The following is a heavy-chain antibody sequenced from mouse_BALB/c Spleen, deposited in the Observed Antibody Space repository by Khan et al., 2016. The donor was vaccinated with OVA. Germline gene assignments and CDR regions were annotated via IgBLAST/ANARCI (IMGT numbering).Heavy chain of an antibody. J-gene: IGHJ1*01. CDR3: AKPPITTVVATCYWVFDV. V-gene: IGHV5-9-3*01. CDR1: GFTFSSYA. D-gene: IGHD1-1*01. CDR2: ISSSGNYT. Sequence: EVKVVESGGGLVKPGGSLKLSCAASGFTFSSYAMSWVRQTPEKRLEWVATISSSGNYTYYPVSVKGRFTISRANAKHTLYLQLSSLRYEDMAMYYCAKPPITTVVATCYWVFDVWGAGTTVTVSA.